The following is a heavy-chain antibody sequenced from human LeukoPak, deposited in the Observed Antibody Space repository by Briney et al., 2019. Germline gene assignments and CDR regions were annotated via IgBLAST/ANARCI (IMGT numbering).Heavy chain of an antibody. J-gene: IGHJ5*02. D-gene: IGHD3-22*01. V-gene: IGHV1-69*01. Sequence: ASVKVSCKASGGTFSSYAISWVRQAPGQGLEWMGGIIPIFGTANYVQKFQGRVTITADESTSTAYMELSSLRSEDTAVYYCAREGPWGYYDSSGSNWFDPWGQGTLVTVSS. CDR3: AREGPWGYYDSSGSNWFDP. CDR1: GGTFSSYA. CDR2: IIPIFGTA.